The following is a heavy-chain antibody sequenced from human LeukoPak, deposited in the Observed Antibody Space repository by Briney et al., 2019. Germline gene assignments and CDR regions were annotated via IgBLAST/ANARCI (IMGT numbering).Heavy chain of an antibody. J-gene: IGHJ4*02. V-gene: IGHV3-43*01. CDR1: GFTFGDFT. Sequence: PGGSLRLSCAASGFTFGDFTMHWVHQAPGKGLEWVSLITWDGEDIYYADSVKGRFTISRDNSKNSLFLQMNSLRTEDTAFYYCAKAGLHYFDSWGQGTLVSVSS. CDR2: ITWDGEDI. D-gene: IGHD3-16*01. CDR3: AKAGLHYFDS.